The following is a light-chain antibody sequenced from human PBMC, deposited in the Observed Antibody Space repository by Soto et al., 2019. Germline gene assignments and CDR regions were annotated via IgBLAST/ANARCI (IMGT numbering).Light chain of an antibody. J-gene: IGLJ1*01. CDR1: SSDVGYFEY. V-gene: IGLV2-14*01. CDR3: SSFTATSTYV. CDR2: EVT. Sequence: QSALTQPASVSVSPGQSITITCTGSSSDVGYFEYVSWFQQHPDKAPRLIIYEVTNRPSGISNRFSGSKSGDTASLTISGLRAEDEADYYCSSFTATSTYVFGTGTKVTVL.